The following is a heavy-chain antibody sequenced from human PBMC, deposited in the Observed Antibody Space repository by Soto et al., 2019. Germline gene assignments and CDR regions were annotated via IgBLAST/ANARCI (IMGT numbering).Heavy chain of an antibody. CDR3: AKESGSYHPSYFDY. CDR2: ISYDGSNK. CDR1: GFTFSTYG. V-gene: IGHV3-30*18. D-gene: IGHD1-26*01. J-gene: IGHJ4*02. Sequence: GGSLRLSCAASGFTFSTYGMHWVRQAPGKELEWVAVISYDGSNKNYADSVKGRFTISRDNSKNTLYLQMNSLRAEDTAVYYCAKESGSYHPSYFDYWGQGTLVTVSS.